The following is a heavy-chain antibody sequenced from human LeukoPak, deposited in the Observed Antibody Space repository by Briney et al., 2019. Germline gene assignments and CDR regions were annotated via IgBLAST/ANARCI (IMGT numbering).Heavy chain of an antibody. CDR3: AKDRYSSSWYGFDY. CDR1: GFTFSSFW. V-gene: IGHV3-7*01. Sequence: GGSLRLSCAASGFTFSSFWMSWVRQAPGKGLEWVANINQDGSGKYFVDSVKGRFTISRDNAKNSLYLQMNSLRAEDTAVYYCAKDRYSSSWYGFDYWGQGTLVTVSS. CDR2: INQDGSGK. J-gene: IGHJ4*02. D-gene: IGHD6-13*01.